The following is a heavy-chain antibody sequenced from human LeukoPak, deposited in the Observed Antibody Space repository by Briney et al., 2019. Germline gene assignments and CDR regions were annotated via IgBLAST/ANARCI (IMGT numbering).Heavy chain of an antibody. CDR2: INHSGST. V-gene: IGHV4-34*01. Sequence: SETLSLTCAVYGGSFSGYYWSWIRQPPGKGLEWIGEINHSGSTNYNPSLKSRVTISVDTSKNQFSLKLSSVTAADTAVYYCAFSGSSYSGRPFDYWGQGTLVTVSS. J-gene: IGHJ4*02. CDR3: AFSGSSYSGRPFDY. D-gene: IGHD1-26*01. CDR1: GGSFSGYY.